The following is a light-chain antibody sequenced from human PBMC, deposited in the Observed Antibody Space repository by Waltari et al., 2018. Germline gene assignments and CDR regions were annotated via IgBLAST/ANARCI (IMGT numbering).Light chain of an antibody. V-gene: IGKV3-20*01. CDR1: QIFSSTH. CDR2: RTS. Sequence: EIVLTQSPDTLSLSPGERATLSCRASQIFSSTHLAWYQQKPGQAPRLLIYRTSTRAAGVSDRFSGSGSGTDFTLTISRLEPEDFAMYYCHQFLSSLGGTFGQGTKVEIK. J-gene: IGKJ1*01. CDR3: HQFLSSLGGT.